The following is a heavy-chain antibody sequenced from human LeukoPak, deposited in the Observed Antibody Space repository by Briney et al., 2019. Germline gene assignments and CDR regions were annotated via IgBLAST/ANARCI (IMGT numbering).Heavy chain of an antibody. D-gene: IGHD3-3*01. Sequence: SVKVSCKASGYTFTGYYMHWVRQAPGQGLEWMGWINPNSGGTNYAQKFQGRVTMTRDTSISTTYMELSRLRSDDTAVYYCARYWEWLSCFDYWGQETLVTVSS. J-gene: IGHJ4*02. CDR2: INPNSGGT. CDR3: ARYWEWLSCFDY. V-gene: IGHV1-2*02. CDR1: GYTFTGYY.